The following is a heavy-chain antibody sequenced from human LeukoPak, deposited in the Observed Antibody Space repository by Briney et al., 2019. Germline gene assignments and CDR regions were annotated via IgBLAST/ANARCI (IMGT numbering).Heavy chain of an antibody. D-gene: IGHD3-3*02. CDR2: INPNSGGT. J-gene: IGHJ6*03. CDR3: ARTAFQFGQYFYYMNV. CDR1: GYTFSGYY. V-gene: IGHV1-2*02. Sequence: ASVKVSCKASGYTFSGYYMHWVRQAPGQGLEWMGWINPNSGGTNYAQKFQGRVTMTRDTSISTAYMELSRLRSDDTAVYYCARTAFQFGQYFYYMNVWGTGTTVTVSS.